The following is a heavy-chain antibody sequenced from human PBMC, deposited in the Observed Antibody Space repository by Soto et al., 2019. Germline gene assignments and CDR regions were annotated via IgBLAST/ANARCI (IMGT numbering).Heavy chain of an antibody. V-gene: IGHV1-18*01. CDR1: GETFTSYG. D-gene: IGHD6-19*01. Sequence: APVKLSCKASGETFTSYGICWVRQATGQGLEWMGWISAYNGNTNYAQKLQGRVTMTTDTSTSTAYMELRSLRSDDTAVYYCARAGSSGWYSLGAFDIWGQGTMVTVSS. CDR3: ARAGSSGWYSLGAFDI. J-gene: IGHJ3*02. CDR2: ISAYNGNT.